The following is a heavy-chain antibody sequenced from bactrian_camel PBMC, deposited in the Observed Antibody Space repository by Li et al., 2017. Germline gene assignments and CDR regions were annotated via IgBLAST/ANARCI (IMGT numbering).Heavy chain of an antibody. Sequence: VQLVESGGGLVQPGGSLRLSCAASGFTFSNAVMFWVRQAPGKGLEWVAAIDSDGSTSYTDSVKGRFAISKDSAKNSLYLQMNSLKTEDTAVYYCAAPTGGTGGGQGTQVTVS. CDR3: AAPTGGTG. CDR2: IDSDGST. D-gene: IGHD7*01. V-gene: IGHV3S42*01. J-gene: IGHJ4*01. CDR1: GFTFSNAV.